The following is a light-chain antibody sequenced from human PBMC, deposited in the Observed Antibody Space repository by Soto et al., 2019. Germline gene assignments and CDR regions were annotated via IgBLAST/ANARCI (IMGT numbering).Light chain of an antibody. V-gene: IGLV2-14*01. CDR3: SSYTSSSTRV. Sequence: QSALTQPASVSGSTGRSITISCTGASSDVGGYNYVSWYQQHPGKAPKLMIYDVSNRPSGVSNRFSGSKSGNTASLTISGLQAEDEPDYYCSSYTSSSTRVFGGGTKVTVL. J-gene: IGLJ2*01. CDR2: DVS. CDR1: SSDVGGYNY.